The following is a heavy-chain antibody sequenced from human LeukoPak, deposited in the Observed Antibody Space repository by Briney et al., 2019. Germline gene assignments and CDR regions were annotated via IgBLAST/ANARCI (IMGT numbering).Heavy chain of an antibody. CDR1: GFAFGNYG. Sequence: TGGSLRLSCTGSGFAFGNYGMTWVRQLPGKGLEWVSAITGSGGTTRYTDSVTGRFTISRDNSGNTLFLQMNSLRAEDTAVYYCAKDPNGDYLGAFDFWGPGTLVTVSS. J-gene: IGHJ3*01. V-gene: IGHV3-23*01. CDR3: AKDPNGDYLGAFDF. CDR2: ITGSGGTT. D-gene: IGHD4-17*01.